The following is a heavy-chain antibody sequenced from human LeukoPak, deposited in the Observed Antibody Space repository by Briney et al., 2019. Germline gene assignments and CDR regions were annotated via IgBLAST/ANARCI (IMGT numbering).Heavy chain of an antibody. V-gene: IGHV3-11*01. J-gene: IGHJ3*02. D-gene: IGHD3-3*01. CDR2: ISSSGSTI. CDR1: GFTFSDYY. Sequence: GSLRLSCAASGFTFSDYYMSWIRQAPGQGLEWVSYISSSGSTIYYADSVKGRFTISRDNAKNSLYLQMNSLRAEDTAVYYCAREGRYDFWSGYSPAAFDIWGQGTMVTVSS. CDR3: AREGRYDFWSGYSPAAFDI.